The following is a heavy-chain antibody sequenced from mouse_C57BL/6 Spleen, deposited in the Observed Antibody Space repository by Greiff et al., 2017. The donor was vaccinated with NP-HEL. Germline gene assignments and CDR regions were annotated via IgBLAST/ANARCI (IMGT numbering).Heavy chain of an antibody. CDR3: TTYYGSSYGGFAY. J-gene: IGHJ3*01. Sequence: EVQLQQSGAELVRPGASVKLSCTASGFNIKDYYMHWVKQRPEQGLEWIGRIDPEDGDTEYAPKFQGKATMTADTSSNTAYLQLSSLTSEDTAVYYCTTYYGSSYGGFAYWGQGTLVTVSA. CDR1: GFNIKDYY. D-gene: IGHD1-1*01. CDR2: IDPEDGDT. V-gene: IGHV14-1*01.